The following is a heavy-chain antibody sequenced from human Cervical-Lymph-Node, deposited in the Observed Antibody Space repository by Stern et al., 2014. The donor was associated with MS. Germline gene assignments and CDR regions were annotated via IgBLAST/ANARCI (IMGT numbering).Heavy chain of an antibody. Sequence: EVQLVESGAEVKKPGESLQISCQGSGFSFTGYWIGWVRQMPGKGLEWMGNIYPEDSDTRHSPSYQGQVTISVDKSISTAYLQWSSLRASDTAMYFCGRRNGDLAFDYWGQGTLVTVSS. CDR1: GFSFTGYW. V-gene: IGHV5-51*01. D-gene: IGHD2-21*01. CDR3: GRRNGDLAFDY. J-gene: IGHJ4*02. CDR2: IYPEDSDT.